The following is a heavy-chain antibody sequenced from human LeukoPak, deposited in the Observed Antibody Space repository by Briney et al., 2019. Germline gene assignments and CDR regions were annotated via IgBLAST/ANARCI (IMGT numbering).Heavy chain of an antibody. D-gene: IGHD6-13*01. CDR2: ISYDGSNK. Sequence: GGSLRLSCAASGFTFSSSGMHWVRQAPGKGLEWVAVISYDGSNKYYADSVKGRFTISRDNSKNTLYLQMNSLRAEDTAVYYCAKDRIADYYYYYYMDVWGKGTTVTVSS. V-gene: IGHV3-30*18. CDR1: GFTFSSSG. J-gene: IGHJ6*03. CDR3: AKDRIADYYYYYYMDV.